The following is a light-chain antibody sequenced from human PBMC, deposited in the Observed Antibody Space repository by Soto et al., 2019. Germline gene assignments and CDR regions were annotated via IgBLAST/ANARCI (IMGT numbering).Light chain of an antibody. CDR1: SSNIGSNY. V-gene: IGLV1-47*01. J-gene: IGLJ2*01. CDR2: RNN. CDR3: AAWDDSFYVV. Sequence: QAVVTQPPSASGTPGQRVTISCSGSSSNIGSNYVYWYQQLPGTAPKLLIYRNNQRPSGVPDRFSGSKSGTSASLAISGLRSEDEADYYCAAWDDSFYVVFGGGTKLTVL.